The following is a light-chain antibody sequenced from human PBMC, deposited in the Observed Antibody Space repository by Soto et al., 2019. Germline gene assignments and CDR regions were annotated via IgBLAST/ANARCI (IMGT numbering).Light chain of an antibody. CDR3: QQYNSYWT. Sequence: DIQMTQSPSTLSAPVGDRVTITCRTSQSISSRLAWYQQKPGKAPKLLIYKASSLESGVPSRFSGSGSGTEFTLTISSLQPDDSATYYGQQYNSYWTFGQGTKVEIK. J-gene: IGKJ1*01. CDR2: KAS. V-gene: IGKV1-5*03. CDR1: QSISSR.